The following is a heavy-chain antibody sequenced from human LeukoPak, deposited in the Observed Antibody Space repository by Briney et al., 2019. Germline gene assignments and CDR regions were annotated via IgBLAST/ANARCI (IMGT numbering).Heavy chain of an antibody. J-gene: IGHJ4*02. D-gene: IGHD3-3*01. V-gene: IGHV1-8*01. Sequence: GASVKVSCKASGYTFTSYDINWVQQATGQGLEWMGWMNPDSGNTGYAQKFQGRVTMTRNTSISTAYMELSSLRSEDTAVYYCARRLATIFGVVIEYYFDYWGQGTLVTVSS. CDR1: GYTFTSYD. CDR3: ARRLATIFGVVIEYYFDY. CDR2: MNPDSGNT.